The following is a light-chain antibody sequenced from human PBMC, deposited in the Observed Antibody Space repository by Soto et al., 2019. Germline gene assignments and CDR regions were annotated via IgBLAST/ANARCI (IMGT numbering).Light chain of an antibody. CDR1: QSLRGW. CDR2: DAS. J-gene: IGKJ5*01. CDR3: QQYITYST. V-gene: IGKV1-5*01. Sequence: DIQITQSPSTLSASVGDRFTITCRASQSLRGWLAWYQQRPGKAPKTLIYDASTLASGVPSRINGSGSGTEFTLTISSLQPDDFASYYCQQYITYSTFCQGTRLEIK.